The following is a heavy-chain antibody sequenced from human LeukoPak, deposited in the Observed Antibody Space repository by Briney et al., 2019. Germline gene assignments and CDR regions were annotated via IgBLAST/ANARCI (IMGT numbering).Heavy chain of an antibody. CDR2: INGGSSPI. CDR3: AKDFGRSGGSFFDY. Sequence: GSLRLSCTASGFSISRDSMNWVRQAPGKGLEWVSYINGGSSPIYYADSVRGRFTISRDNAKNSLYLQMNSLRAEDTAVYYCAKDFGRSGGSFFDYWGQGTLVTVSS. CDR1: GFSISRDS. J-gene: IGHJ4*02. D-gene: IGHD2-15*01. V-gene: IGHV3-48*01.